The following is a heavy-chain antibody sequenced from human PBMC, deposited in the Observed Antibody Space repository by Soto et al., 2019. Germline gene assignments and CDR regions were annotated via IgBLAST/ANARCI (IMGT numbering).Heavy chain of an antibody. CDR2: ISSSSSTI. CDR3: ASQLDDFWSGYELPHWFDP. D-gene: IGHD3-3*01. V-gene: IGHV3-48*02. J-gene: IGHJ5*02. CDR1: GFTFSSYS. Sequence: GGSLRLSCAASGFTFSSYSMNWVRQAPGKGLEWVSYISSSSSTIYYADSVKGRFTISRDNAKNSLYLQMNSLRDEDTAVYYCASQLDDFWSGYELPHWFDPWGQGTLVTVSS.